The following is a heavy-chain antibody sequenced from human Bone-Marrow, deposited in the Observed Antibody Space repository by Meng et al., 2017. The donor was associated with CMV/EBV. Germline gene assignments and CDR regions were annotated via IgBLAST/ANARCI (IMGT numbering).Heavy chain of an antibody. D-gene: IGHD3-10*01. V-gene: IGHV1-2*02. CDR3: AREVLIKLSWLGY. CDR2: INPNSGGT. Sequence: ASVKVSCKASGYTFTGYYMHWVRQAPGQGLEWMGWINPNSGGTNYAQKFQGRVTMTRDTSISTAYMELSRLRSDDTAVYYCAREVLIKLSWLGYWGQGTLVTVSS. J-gene: IGHJ4*02. CDR1: GYTFTGYY.